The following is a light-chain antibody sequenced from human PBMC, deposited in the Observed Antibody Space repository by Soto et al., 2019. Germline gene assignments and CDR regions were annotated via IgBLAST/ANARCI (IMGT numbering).Light chain of an antibody. CDR2: GNS. Sequence: QSVLTQPPSVSGAPGQRVTISCTGSSSNIGAGYDVHWYQQLPGTAPKLLIYGNSNRPSGVPDRFSGSKSGNTASLTISGLQAEDEADYYCSLYTTSSTFVFGTGTKLTVL. CDR1: SSNIGAGYD. J-gene: IGLJ1*01. V-gene: IGLV1-40*01. CDR3: SLYTTSSTFV.